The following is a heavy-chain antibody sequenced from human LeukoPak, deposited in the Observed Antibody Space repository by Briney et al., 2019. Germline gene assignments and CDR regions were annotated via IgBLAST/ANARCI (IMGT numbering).Heavy chain of an antibody. V-gene: IGHV4-30-2*01. CDR1: GGSISSGGYS. CDR3: ARGHRSRRAGYYDSSGYYLDY. D-gene: IGHD3-22*01. Sequence: SEALSLTCAVSGGSISSGGYSWSWIRQPPGKGLEWIGYIYHSGSTYYNPALKSRVTISVDRSKNQFSLKLSSVTAADTAVYYCARGHRSRRAGYYDSSGYYLDYWGQGTLVTVSS. J-gene: IGHJ4*02. CDR2: IYHSGST.